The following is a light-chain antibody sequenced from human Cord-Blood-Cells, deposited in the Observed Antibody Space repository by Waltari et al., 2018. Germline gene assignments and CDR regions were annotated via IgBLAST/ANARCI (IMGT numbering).Light chain of an antibody. V-gene: IGLV2-14*01. CDR1: SSDVGGYNY. CDR2: NVS. Sequence: QSALTQPASVSGSPGQSITISCTGTSSDVGGYNYVSWYQQHPGKAPKRMIYNVSNRPPGVSNRFSGSKSGNTASLTISGLQAEDEADYYCSSYTSSSRVFGGGTKLTVL. CDR3: SSYTSSSRV. J-gene: IGLJ3*02.